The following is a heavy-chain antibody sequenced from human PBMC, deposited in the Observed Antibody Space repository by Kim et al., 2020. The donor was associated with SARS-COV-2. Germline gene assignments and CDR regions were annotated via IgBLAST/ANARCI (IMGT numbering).Heavy chain of an antibody. D-gene: IGHD6-19*01. J-gene: IGHJ5*02. Sequence: DSVKGRFTICRDHAKNSLYLQMNSLRAEDTAVYYCAKVGQEWLVQGWFDPWGQGTLVTVSS. CDR3: AKVGQEWLVQGWFDP. V-gene: IGHV3-9*01.